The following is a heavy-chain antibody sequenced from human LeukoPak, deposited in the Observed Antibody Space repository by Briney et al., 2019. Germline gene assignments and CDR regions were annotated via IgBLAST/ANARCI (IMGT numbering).Heavy chain of an antibody. D-gene: IGHD3-22*01. J-gene: IGHJ1*01. CDR1: GFTFDDYA. V-gene: IGHV3-9*01. CDR2: ISWNSGSI. CDR3: AKDITHYYDSSGYYYGGFQH. Sequence: GGSLRLSCAASGFTFDDYAMHWVRQAPGKGLEWVSGISWNSGSIGYADSVKGRFTISRDNAKNSLYLQMNSLRAEDTALYYCAKDITHYYDSSGYYYGGFQHWGQGTLVTVSS.